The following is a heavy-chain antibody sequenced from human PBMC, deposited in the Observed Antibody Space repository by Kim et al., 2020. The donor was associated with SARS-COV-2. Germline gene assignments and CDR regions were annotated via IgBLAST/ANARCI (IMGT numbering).Heavy chain of an antibody. CDR3: LPEFVGRGFDH. CDR2: IAYDGSHI. CDR1: GFTFSAHA. Sequence: GGSLRLSCAASGFTFSAHALHWVRQAPGKGLEWVALIAYDGSHISYPDSVKGRFIISRDNTKSTLYLQMNSLNPEDTAVFYCLPEFVGRGFDHWGQGTLV. D-gene: IGHD3-10*01. J-gene: IGHJ4*02. V-gene: IGHV3-30*04.